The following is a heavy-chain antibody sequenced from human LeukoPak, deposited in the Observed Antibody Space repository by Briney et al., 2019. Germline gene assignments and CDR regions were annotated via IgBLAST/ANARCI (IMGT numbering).Heavy chain of an antibody. CDR3: AKETHDYGDYYYYYYGMDV. CDR2: ISYDGSNK. J-gene: IGHJ6*02. D-gene: IGHD4-17*01. CDR1: GFTFSSYG. Sequence: GGSLKLSCAASGFTFSSYGMHWVRQAPGKGLEWVAVISYDGSNKYYADSVKGRFTISRDNSKNTLYLQMNSLRAEDTAVYYCAKETHDYGDYYYYYYGMDVWGQGTTVTVSS. V-gene: IGHV3-30*18.